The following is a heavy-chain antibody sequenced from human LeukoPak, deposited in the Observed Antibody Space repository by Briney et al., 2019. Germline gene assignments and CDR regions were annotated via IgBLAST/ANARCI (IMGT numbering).Heavy chain of an antibody. V-gene: IGHV4-61*01. J-gene: IGHJ4*02. CDR3: ARVDCSSTSRHLYYFDY. D-gene: IGHD2-2*01. CDR2: IYYSGST. CDR1: GGSVSSGSYY. Sequence: PSETLSLTCTVSGGSVSSGSYYWSWIRQPPGKGLEWIGYIYYSGSTNYNPSLKSRVTISVDTSKNQFSLKLSSVTAADTAVYYCARVDCSSTSRHLYYFDYWGQGTLVTVSS.